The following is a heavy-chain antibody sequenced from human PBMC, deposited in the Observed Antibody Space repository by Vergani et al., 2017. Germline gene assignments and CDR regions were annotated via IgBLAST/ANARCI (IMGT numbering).Heavy chain of an antibody. J-gene: IGHJ6*02. D-gene: IGHD7-27*01. CDR3: ASPRTAENLPKPLYYFYGLDV. V-gene: IGHV1-69*12. CDR2: ITPFFPTG. Sequence: QVQLVQSEAEVKKPGSSVKVSCKASGGTFNIYSVSWLRQAPGQGPEWMGGITPFFPTGHYAQKFQGRVTITADESATTVYMELSSLRSEDTAVYYCASPRTAENLPKPLYYFYGLDVWGQGTTVTVSS. CDR1: GGTFNIYS.